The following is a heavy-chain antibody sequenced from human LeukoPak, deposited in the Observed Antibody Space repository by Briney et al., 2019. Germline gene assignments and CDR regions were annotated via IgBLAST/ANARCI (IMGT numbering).Heavy chain of an antibody. CDR2: IIPILGIA. D-gene: IGHD3-9*01. J-gene: IGHJ4*02. V-gene: IGHV1-69*04. CDR3: ARVGDLRYFDWSQQYYFDY. CDR1: GYTFSSYA. Sequence: SVKVSCKASGYTFSSYAISWVRQAPGQGLEWMGRIIPILGIANYAQKFQGRVTITADKSTSTAYMELSSLRSEDTAVYYCARVGDLRYFDWSQQYYFDYWGQGTLVTVSS.